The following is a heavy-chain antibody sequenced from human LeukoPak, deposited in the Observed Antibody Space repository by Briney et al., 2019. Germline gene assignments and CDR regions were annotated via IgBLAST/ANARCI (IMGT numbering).Heavy chain of an antibody. V-gene: IGHV1-18*01. CDR2: INAYNGNT. J-gene: IGHJ4*02. D-gene: IGHD3-22*01. CDR3: AREYYDSSGYYFPLDY. Sequence: ASVKVSCKASGYTFTSYAMNWVRQAPGQGLEWMGWINAYNGNTNYAQKLQGRVTMTTDTSTSTAYMELRSLRSDDTAVYYCAREYYDSSGYYFPLDYWGQGTLVTVSS. CDR1: GYTFTSYA.